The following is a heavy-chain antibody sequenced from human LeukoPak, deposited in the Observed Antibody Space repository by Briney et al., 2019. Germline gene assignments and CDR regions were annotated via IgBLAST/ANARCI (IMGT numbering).Heavy chain of an antibody. V-gene: IGHV4-4*07. CDR1: GGSISSYY. Sequence: SQTLSLTCTVSGGSISSYYWSWVRQPAGKGLEWIGRIYTSGSTNYNPTLTSRATMSLDTPKNQSSMKLSSVTAADTAVYYCARDTPSEVTGWLLLPWFDPWGQGTLVTVSS. D-gene: IGHD3-22*01. CDR3: ARDTPSEVTGWLLLPWFDP. CDR2: IYTSGST. J-gene: IGHJ5*02.